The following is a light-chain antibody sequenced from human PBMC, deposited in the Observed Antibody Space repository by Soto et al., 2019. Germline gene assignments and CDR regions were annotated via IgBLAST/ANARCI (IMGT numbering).Light chain of an antibody. J-gene: IGLJ2*01. CDR3: SSYTSSSTLE. CDR2: EVS. V-gene: IGLV2-14*01. CDR1: SSDVGDYSY. Sequence: QSALTQPASVSGSPGQSITISCTGTSSDVGDYSYVSWYQQHPGKAPKLMIYEVSNRPSGVSNRFSGYKSGNTASLTISGLQAEDEADYYCSSYTSSSTLEFGGGTKLTVL.